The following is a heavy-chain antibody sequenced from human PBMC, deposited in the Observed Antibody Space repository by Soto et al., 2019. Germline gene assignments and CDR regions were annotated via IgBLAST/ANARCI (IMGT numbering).Heavy chain of an antibody. J-gene: IGHJ4*02. D-gene: IGHD6-13*01. CDR2: ISSSGSTI. Sequence: LRLSCAASGFTFSGSGMHWVRQAPGKGLEWVSYISSSGSTIYYADSVKGRFTISRDNAKNSLYLQMNSLRAEDTAVYYCARVVPVAAVAHWGQGTLVTVSS. CDR3: ARVVPVAAVAH. CDR1: GFTFSGSG. V-gene: IGHV3-48*03.